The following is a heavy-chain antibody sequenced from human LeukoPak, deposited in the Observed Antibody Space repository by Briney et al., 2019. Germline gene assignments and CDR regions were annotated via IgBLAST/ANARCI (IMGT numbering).Heavy chain of an antibody. V-gene: IGHV3-21*01. D-gene: IGHD6-19*01. CDR2: ISSSSSYI. CDR1: GFTFSSYS. J-gene: IGHJ4*02. CDR3: ARLGWAVAGRLEFEY. Sequence: GGSLRLSCAASGFTFSSYSMNWVRQAPGKGLEWVSSISSSSSYIYYADSVKGRFTISRDNAKNSLYLQMNSLRAEDTAVYYCARLGWAVAGRLEFEYWGQGTLVIVSS.